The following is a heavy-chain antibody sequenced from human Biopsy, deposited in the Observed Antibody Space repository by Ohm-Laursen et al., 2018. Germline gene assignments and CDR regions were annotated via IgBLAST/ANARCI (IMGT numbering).Heavy chain of an antibody. D-gene: IGHD3-9*01. V-gene: IGHV1-2*06. Sequence: ASVKVSCKASGYTFAGYYLHWVRQAPGRGLEWMGRINPNSGNANYAQSFQGRLTVTRDTSISTAYMELTSLTFDDTAIYYCARVPAYPSIDGYYGLDLWGQGTTVIVSS. CDR3: ARVPAYPSIDGYYGLDL. CDR1: GYTFAGYY. J-gene: IGHJ6*02. CDR2: INPNSGNA.